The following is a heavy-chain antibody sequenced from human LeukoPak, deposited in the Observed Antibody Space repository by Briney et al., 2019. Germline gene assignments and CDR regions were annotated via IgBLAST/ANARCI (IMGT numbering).Heavy chain of an antibody. CDR3: AKDHISGSYYYFDY. Sequence: GGSLRLSCVVSGLILSNYAMSWVRQAPGQGLEWVSAISDSGGSTYYADSVKGRFTISRDNSKNTLYLQMNSLRAEDTAVYYCAKDHISGSYYYFDYWGQGTLVTVSS. CDR1: GLILSNYA. V-gene: IGHV3-23*01. CDR2: ISDSGGST. D-gene: IGHD1-26*01. J-gene: IGHJ4*02.